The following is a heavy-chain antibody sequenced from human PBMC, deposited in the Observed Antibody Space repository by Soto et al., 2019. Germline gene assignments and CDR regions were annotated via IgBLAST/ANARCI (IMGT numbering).Heavy chain of an antibody. V-gene: IGHV2-70*11. CDR3: ARRPAAPYYSMEV. D-gene: IGHD6-13*01. CDR2: IDWDDDK. CDR1: GFSLTTSGMC. J-gene: IGHJ6*03. Sequence: SGPTLVNPTQTLTLTCTFSGFSLTTSGMCVSWIRQPPGEALEWLARIDWDDDKYYSTSLKTRLTISKDTSKNQVVLTMTNKEAVNTATYFCARRPAAPYYSMEVWGKGTTANVS.